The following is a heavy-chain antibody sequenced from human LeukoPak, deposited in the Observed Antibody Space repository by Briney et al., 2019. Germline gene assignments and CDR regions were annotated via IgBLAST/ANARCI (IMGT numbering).Heavy chain of an antibody. CDR2: ISNSGST. CDR1: GGAITSHY. Sequence: SETLSLTCTVSGGAITSHYWTWIRHSPVKGLECIGDISNSGSTSYNPSLKSRVTISIDTSKNQFSLKLSSVTAADTAVYYCGRDALVGYFSYYYMDVWGKGTTVTVSS. V-gene: IGHV4-59*11. D-gene: IGHD2-15*01. J-gene: IGHJ6*03. CDR3: GRDALVGYFSYYYMDV.